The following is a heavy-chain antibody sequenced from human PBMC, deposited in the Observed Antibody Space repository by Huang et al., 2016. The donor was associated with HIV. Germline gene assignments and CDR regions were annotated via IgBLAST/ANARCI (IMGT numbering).Heavy chain of an antibody. Sequence: EVLLLESGGGLVQPGGSLRLSCVASGFTFSSYAMSWVRQASGKRLGGGSGITDGINNRYYAHSVKGRFAVSRDDSTNTLYLQMNSLRAEDTAVYYCAKDADTSGYDVLGPFGSWGQGTLVTVSS. D-gene: IGHD3-3*01. CDR3: AKDADTSGYDVLGPFGS. CDR2: ITDGINNR. CDR1: GFTFSSYA. J-gene: IGHJ4*02. V-gene: IGHV3-23*01.